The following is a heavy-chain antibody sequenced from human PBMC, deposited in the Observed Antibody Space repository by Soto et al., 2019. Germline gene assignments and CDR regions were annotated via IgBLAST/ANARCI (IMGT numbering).Heavy chain of an antibody. V-gene: IGHV1-69*13. D-gene: IGHD3-22*01. CDR1: GGTFSSYA. CDR3: ARDYYYDSSGYTGFDY. Sequence: SVKVSCKASGGTFSSYAISWVRQAPGQGLEWMGGIIPIFGTANYAQKFQGRVTITADESTSTAYMELSSLRSEDTAVYYCARDYYYDSSGYTGFDYWGQGTLVTVS. CDR2: IIPIFGTA. J-gene: IGHJ4*02.